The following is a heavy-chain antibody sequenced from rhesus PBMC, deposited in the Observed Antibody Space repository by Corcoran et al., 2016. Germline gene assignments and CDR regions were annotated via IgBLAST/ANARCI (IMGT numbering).Heavy chain of an antibody. CDR3: AIRGYSGYTFVY. CDR2: VDPEDGEA. Sequence: EVQLVQSGAEVKKPGASVKISCKASGYTFTDYYLHWVRQAPGKGLEWMGRVDPEDGEAIHAQKFQDRVTITADTSTDTVYMGLSSLISEETAVYYCAIRGYSGYTFVYWGQVVLVTVSS. CDR1: GYTFTDYY. D-gene: IGHD5-42*01. V-gene: IGHV1-111*02. J-gene: IGHJ4*01.